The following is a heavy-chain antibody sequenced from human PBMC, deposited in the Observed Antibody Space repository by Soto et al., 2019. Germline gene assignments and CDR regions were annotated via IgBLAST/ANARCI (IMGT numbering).Heavy chain of an antibody. V-gene: IGHV4-38-2*01. CDR3: VRVYGRSSCFFDS. J-gene: IGHJ4*02. Sequence: PSETLSLTCGVSGYSLTSGYHWGWIRHPPGKGLEWIGTIYHSGTTYYNPSLMSRVTMSVDTSKNQFSLKVTSATAADTAVYFCVRVYGRSSCFFDSWGQGTLVTVSS. D-gene: IGHD6-6*01. CDR1: GYSLTSGYH. CDR2: IYHSGTT.